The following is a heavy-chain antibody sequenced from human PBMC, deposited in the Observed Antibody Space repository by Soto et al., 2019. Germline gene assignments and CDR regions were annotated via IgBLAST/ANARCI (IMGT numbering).Heavy chain of an antibody. CDR1: GYTFTSYG. D-gene: IGHD5-12*01. J-gene: IGHJ6*02. Sequence: GASVKVSCKASGYTFTSYGISWVRQAPGQGLEWMGWISAYNGNTNYAQKLQGRVTMTTDTSTSTAYMELRSLRSDDTAVYYCASWGGGLRRKDYYYYGMDVWGQGTTVTVSS. V-gene: IGHV1-18*04. CDR2: ISAYNGNT. CDR3: ASWGGGLRRKDYYYYGMDV.